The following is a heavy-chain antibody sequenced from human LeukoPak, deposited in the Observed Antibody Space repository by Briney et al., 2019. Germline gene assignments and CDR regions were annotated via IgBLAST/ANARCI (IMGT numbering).Heavy chain of an antibody. D-gene: IGHD3-3*01. CDR3: ARDLTYYDFWSGYYSSGILDY. CDR2: INPNSGGT. V-gene: IGHV1-2*02. Sequence: APVKVSCKASGYTFTGYYMHWVRQAPGQGLEWMGWINPNSGGTNYEQKFQGRVTMTRDTSISTAYMELSRLRSDDTAVYYCARDLTYYDFWSGYYSSGILDYWGQGTLVTVSS. J-gene: IGHJ4*02. CDR1: GYTFTGYY.